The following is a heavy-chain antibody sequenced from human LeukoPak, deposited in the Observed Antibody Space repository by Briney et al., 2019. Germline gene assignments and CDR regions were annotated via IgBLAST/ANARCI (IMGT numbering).Heavy chain of an antibody. V-gene: IGHV1-2*02. CDR2: INPKSGDI. D-gene: IGHD3-22*01. Sequence: ASVKVSCKASGYTFTGYYTHWVRQAPGQGLEWMAWINPKSGDINYAQKFQGRVTMTGDTSISTAHMELSRLRSDDTALYYCARVGHHYDSCGYYTFDYWGQGTLVTVSS. J-gene: IGHJ4*02. CDR3: ARVGHHYDSCGYYTFDY. CDR1: GYTFTGYY.